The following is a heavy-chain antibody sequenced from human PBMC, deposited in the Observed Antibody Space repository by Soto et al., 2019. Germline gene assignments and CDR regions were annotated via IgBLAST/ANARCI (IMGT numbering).Heavy chain of an antibody. J-gene: IGHJ4*02. Sequence: QVQLVQSGAEVKKPGASVKVSCKASGYTFTSYGISWVRQAPGQGLEWMGWSSNYNDNTNYAQKLQGRVTLTTDTATNTVYMELRSLRPDDTAMYYCARGRGGDCDYWGQGSLGTVAS. D-gene: IGHD3-16*01. CDR2: SSNYNDNT. CDR1: GYTFTSYG. V-gene: IGHV1-18*04. CDR3: ARGRGGDCDY.